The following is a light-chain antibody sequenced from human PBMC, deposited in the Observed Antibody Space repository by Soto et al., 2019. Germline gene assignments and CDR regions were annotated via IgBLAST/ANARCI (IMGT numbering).Light chain of an antibody. CDR3: QGLSDYPIT. J-gene: IGKJ5*01. Sequence: DIQLTQSPSFLSASVGDRVTITCRASQGISSYLAWYQQKPGKAPKFLIYAASPLQSGVPSRFSGSGSGTEFTLTIRSLQPEDFATYYCQGLSDYPITFGQGTRLEIK. CDR2: AAS. V-gene: IGKV1-9*01. CDR1: QGISSY.